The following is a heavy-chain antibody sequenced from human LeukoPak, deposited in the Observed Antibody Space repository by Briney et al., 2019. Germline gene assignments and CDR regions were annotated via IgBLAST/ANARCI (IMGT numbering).Heavy chain of an antibody. D-gene: IGHD2-2*01. J-gene: IGHJ4*02. V-gene: IGHV3-30*18. Sequence: GGSLRLSCAASGFTFSSYGMHWVRQAPGKGLEWVAVISYDGSNKYYADSVKGRFTISRDNSKNTLYLQMNNLRAEDTAVYYCAKEGYCSSTSCYGEFDYWGQGTLVTVSS. CDR2: ISYDGSNK. CDR1: GFTFSSYG. CDR3: AKEGYCSSTSCYGEFDY.